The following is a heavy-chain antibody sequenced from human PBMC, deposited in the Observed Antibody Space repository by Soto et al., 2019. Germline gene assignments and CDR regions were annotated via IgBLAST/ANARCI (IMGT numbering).Heavy chain of an antibody. CDR1: GFTFGDYA. CDR3: TRVTTMIVVVIDYYGMDV. CDR2: IRSKAYGGTT. V-gene: IGHV3-49*03. D-gene: IGHD3-22*01. J-gene: IGHJ6*02. Sequence: SLRLSCTASGFTFGDYAMSWFRQAPGKGLEWVGFIRSKAYGGTTEYAASVKGRFTISRDDSKSIAYLQMNSLKTEDTAVYYCTRVTTMIVVVIDYYGMDVWGQGTTVNVSS.